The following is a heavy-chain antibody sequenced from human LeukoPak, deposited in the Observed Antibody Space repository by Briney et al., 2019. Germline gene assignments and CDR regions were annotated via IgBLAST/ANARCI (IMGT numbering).Heavy chain of an antibody. CDR3: ARGATGDS. D-gene: IGHD1-1*01. V-gene: IGHV3-74*01. CDR1: GFTFSSYT. J-gene: IGHJ4*02. Sequence: GGSLRLSCAASGFTFSSYTMNWVRQAPGKGLEWVSRINSDGSSTSYADSVKGRFTISRDNAKNMLYLQMNSLRADDTAVYYCARGATGDSWGQGTLVTVSS. CDR2: INSDGSST.